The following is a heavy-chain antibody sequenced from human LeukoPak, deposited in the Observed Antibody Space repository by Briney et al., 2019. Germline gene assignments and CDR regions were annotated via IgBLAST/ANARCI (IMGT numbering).Heavy chain of an antibody. V-gene: IGHV3-7*04. CDR2: IKEDGSEK. D-gene: IGHD3-3*02. CDR3: ARDSQHLNFDY. J-gene: IGHJ4*02. Sequence: GASLRVSCAASGFTFINYWMNWVRQAPGQGLEWVANIKEDGSEKFYVDSVKGRFIISRENAKNSLYLQMNSLRAEDTAVYYCARDSQHLNFDYWGQGTLVTVFS. CDR1: GFTFINYW.